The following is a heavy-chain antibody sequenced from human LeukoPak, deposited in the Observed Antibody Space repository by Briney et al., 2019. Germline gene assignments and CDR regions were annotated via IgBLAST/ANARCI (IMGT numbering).Heavy chain of an antibody. D-gene: IGHD6-13*01. J-gene: IGHJ4*02. Sequence: GGSMRLSWAASGFVFSDYFMSWIRQAPRRGLELLLYISSTSSCTNDADSVKGRFTISRDNAKTSLYLQMISLRAEDTAVYYCARGTAAGRREFNFDYWGQGTLVTVSS. CDR2: ISSTSSCT. CDR1: GFVFSDYF. CDR3: ARGTAAGRREFNFDY. V-gene: IGHV3-11*05.